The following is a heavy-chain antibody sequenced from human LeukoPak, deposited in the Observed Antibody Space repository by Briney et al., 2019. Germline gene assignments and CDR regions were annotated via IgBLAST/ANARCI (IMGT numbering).Heavy chain of an antibody. V-gene: IGHV4-59*08. CDR3: AQIRPSTYYDSSGSFDY. CDR1: GGSISGFY. J-gene: IGHJ4*02. CDR2: IYYSGST. Sequence: SETLPLTCTVSGGSISGFYWTWIRQPPGKGLEWIGYIYYSGSTNYNPSLRSRVTISVDTSKNQFSLKLTSVTAADTAVYYCAQIRPSTYYDSSGSFDYWGQGTLVTVSS. D-gene: IGHD3-22*01.